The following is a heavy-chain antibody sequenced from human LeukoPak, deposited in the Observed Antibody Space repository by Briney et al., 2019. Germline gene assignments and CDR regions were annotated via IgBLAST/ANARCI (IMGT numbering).Heavy chain of an antibody. CDR1: GGSFSGYY. CDR3: ARPGDCSSTSCSGYMDV. V-gene: IGHV4-34*01. Sequence: SEPLSLTCAVYGGSFSGYYWSWIRQPPGKGLDWIGEINHSGSTNYNPSLKSRVTISVDTSKNQFSLKLSSVTAADTAVYYCARPGDCSSTSCSGYMDVWGKGTTVTVSS. J-gene: IGHJ6*03. D-gene: IGHD2-2*01. CDR2: INHSGST.